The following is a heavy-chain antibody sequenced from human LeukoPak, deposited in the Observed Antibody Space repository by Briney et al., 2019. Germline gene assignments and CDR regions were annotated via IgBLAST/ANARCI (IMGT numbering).Heavy chain of an antibody. Sequence: PGGSLRLSCAASGFSFSTYAMHWVRQAPGKGLEWVAFISYEGSNKYYTDSVKGRFTVSRDNSKNTLYLKMNTLRAEDTAVYRCAKDYGMGTYFGNWGQGALVAVSS. CDR1: GFSFSTYA. CDR3: AKDYGMGTYFGN. D-gene: IGHD1-7*01. V-gene: IGHV3-30*18. CDR2: ISYEGSNK. J-gene: IGHJ4*02.